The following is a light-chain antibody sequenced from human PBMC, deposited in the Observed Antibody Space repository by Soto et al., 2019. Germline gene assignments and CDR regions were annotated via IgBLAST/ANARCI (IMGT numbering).Light chain of an antibody. J-gene: IGKJ2*03. CDR2: LAS. V-gene: IGKV1-5*03. CDR1: QNIQSF. Sequence: DIQMTQFPSTLSASVGDQVTITCRASQNIQSFLAWYQQKPGKAPKLLIYLASRLEGGVPSRFSGSGSGTEFTLTINSLQADDFAIYFCQQYNSHSYYSVGQGTKLEVK. CDR3: QQYNSHSYYS.